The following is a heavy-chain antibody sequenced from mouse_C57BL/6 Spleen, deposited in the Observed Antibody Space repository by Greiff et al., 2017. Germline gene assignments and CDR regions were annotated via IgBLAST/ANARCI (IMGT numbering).Heavy chain of an antibody. CDR1: GYTFTSYG. CDR3: ARAGEYYGSSYQNFDV. Sequence: VKVVESGAELARPGASVKLSCKASGYTFTSYGISWVKQRTGQGLEWIGEIYPRSGNTYYNEKFKGKATLTADKSSSTAYMELRSLTSEDSAVYFCARAGEYYGSSYQNFDVWGTGTTVTVSS. D-gene: IGHD1-1*01. CDR2: IYPRSGNT. V-gene: IGHV1-81*01. J-gene: IGHJ1*03.